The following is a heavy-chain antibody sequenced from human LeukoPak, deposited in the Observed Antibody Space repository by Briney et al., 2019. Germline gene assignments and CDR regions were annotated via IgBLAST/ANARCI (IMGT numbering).Heavy chain of an antibody. D-gene: IGHD4-17*01. J-gene: IGHJ5*02. CDR1: GYTFTNYY. CDR3: ARTDYGGMNWFDP. CDR2: GAST. Sequence: GASVKVSCKASGYTFTNYYMHWVRQAPGQGLGGASTSYAQKFQGRVTMTRDVSTSTAYMELSSLRSEDTAVYYCARTDYGGMNWFDPWGQGTLVTVSS. V-gene: IGHV1-46*01.